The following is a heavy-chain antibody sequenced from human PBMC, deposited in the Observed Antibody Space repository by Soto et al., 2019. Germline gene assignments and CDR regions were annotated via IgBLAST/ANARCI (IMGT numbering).Heavy chain of an antibody. J-gene: IGHJ3*01. CDR2: IYYIGST. D-gene: IGHD6-13*01. V-gene: IGHV4-31*03. CDR1: GGSISSGCYY. CDR3: AKVGIASAGGWTAFDL. Sequence: PSETLSLTCTVSGGSISSGCYYWSWIRQHPGKGLEWIGYIYYIGSTYYNPSLKRRVTISVDTSKNQFSLKLSSVTAADTAVYYCAKVGIASAGGWTAFDLWGQGTMLTVSS.